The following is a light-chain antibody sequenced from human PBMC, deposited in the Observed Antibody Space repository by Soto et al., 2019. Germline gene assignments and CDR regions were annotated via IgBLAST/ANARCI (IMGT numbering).Light chain of an antibody. CDR3: QQYNSNPFT. J-gene: IGKJ3*01. CDR1: QGINTY. CDR2: GVS. Sequence: DIQMTQSPSSLSASVGDRVTLTCRASQGINTYLAWFQQKPGQAPKSLIYGVSSLQSGVPSRFSGSRSGTEFTLTISSLQPEDVETYYCQQYNSNPFTFGPGTKVHIK. V-gene: IGKV1-16*01.